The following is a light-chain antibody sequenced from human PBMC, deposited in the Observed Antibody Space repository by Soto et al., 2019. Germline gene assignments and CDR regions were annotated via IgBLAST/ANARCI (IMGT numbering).Light chain of an antibody. V-gene: IGLV1-40*01. CDR1: SPNIGAGYD. CDR2: GNT. J-gene: IGLJ3*02. CDR3: QSYDSSLSGWV. Sequence: QSVLTQPPSVSGAPGQRVTISCTGSSPNIGAGYDVHWYQHLPGTAPKLLIYGNTRQPSGVPDRFSGPKSATSASLAITGLQPEDEADYYCQSYDSSLSGWVFGGGTKLTVL.